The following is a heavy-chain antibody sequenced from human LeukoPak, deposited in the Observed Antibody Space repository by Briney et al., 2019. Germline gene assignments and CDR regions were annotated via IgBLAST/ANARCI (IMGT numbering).Heavy chain of an antibody. Sequence: GASVNVSCKASGYTFTSYYMHWVRQAPGQGLEWMGIINPSGGSTSYAQKFQGRVTMTRDTSTSTAYMELSSLRSEDTAVYYCARDRDYYGSGKIVYYYGMDVWGQGTTVIVSS. CDR1: GYTFTSYY. V-gene: IGHV1-46*01. D-gene: IGHD3-10*01. CDR2: INPSGGST. CDR3: ARDRDYYGSGKIVYYYGMDV. J-gene: IGHJ6*02.